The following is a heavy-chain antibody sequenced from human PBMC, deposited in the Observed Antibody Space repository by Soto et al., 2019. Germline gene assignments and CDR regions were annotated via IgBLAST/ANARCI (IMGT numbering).Heavy chain of an antibody. D-gene: IGHD1-1*01. V-gene: IGHV4-59*01. CDR2: IYYSGST. J-gene: IGHJ4*02. CDR1: GDSISTNY. CDR3: ARGESTTGTTPFDY. Sequence: HVQLQESGPGLVKPSETLSLTCTVSGDSISTNYWSWVRQPPGKGLEWIGYIYYSGSTNYNPSLKSRVSISLDTSKNQFSLKVSSVTAADTAVYYCARGESTTGTTPFDYWGLGALVTVSS.